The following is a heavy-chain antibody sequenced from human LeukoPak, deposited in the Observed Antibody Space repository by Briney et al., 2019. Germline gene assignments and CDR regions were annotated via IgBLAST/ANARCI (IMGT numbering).Heavy chain of an antibody. J-gene: IGHJ4*02. CDR1: GFTFSSYA. CDR3: AKAEQQWLLPFDY. D-gene: IGHD6-19*01. Sequence: GGSLRLSCAASGFTFSSYAMHWVRQAPDKGLEWVSAISYTGYSTNYADSMKGRFTISRDNSKNTLYLQMNSLRVEDTAVYYCAKAEQQWLLPFDYWGQGTLVTVSS. CDR2: ISYTGYST. V-gene: IGHV3-23*01.